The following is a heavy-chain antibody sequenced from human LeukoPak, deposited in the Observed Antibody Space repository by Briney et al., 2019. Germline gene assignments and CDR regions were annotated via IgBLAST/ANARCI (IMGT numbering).Heavy chain of an antibody. CDR3: ARLLNYDILTGGAYGGWFDP. CDR1: GYTFTGYY. D-gene: IGHD3-9*01. V-gene: IGHV1-2*06. CDR2: INPNSGGT. J-gene: IGHJ5*02. Sequence: ASVKVSCKASGYTFTGYYMYWVQQAPGQGLEWMGRINPNSGGTNYAQKFQGRVTMTRDTSISTAYMELSRLRSDDTAVYYCARLLNYDILTGGAYGGWFDPWGQGTLVTVSS.